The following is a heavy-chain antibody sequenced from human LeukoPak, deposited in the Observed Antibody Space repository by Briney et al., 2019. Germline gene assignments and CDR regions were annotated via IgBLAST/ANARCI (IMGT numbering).Heavy chain of an antibody. CDR2: IYNGGST. V-gene: IGHV3-66*01. D-gene: IGHD3-9*01. J-gene: IGHJ4*02. CDR3: ARDTLNGPFVISLDY. CDR1: GFSVSSNY. Sequence: PGGSLRLSCAASGFSVSSNYMAWVRQAPGKGLEWVSVIYNGGSTKYGDSVQDRFTISRDKSKNTLHLQMNSLRAEDTALYYCARDTLNGPFVISLDYWGQGALVTVSS.